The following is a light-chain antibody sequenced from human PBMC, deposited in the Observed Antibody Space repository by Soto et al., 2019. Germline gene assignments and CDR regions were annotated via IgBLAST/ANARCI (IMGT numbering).Light chain of an antibody. CDR1: NSDVGYDY. V-gene: IGLV2-14*01. CDR2: EVS. J-gene: IGLJ1*01. Sequence: QSALTHPASVSGSPGQSITISCTGTNSDVGYDYVSWYQQHPGKAPKLIIYEVSNRPSGVSNRFSGSKSGNTASLTISGLQAEEDADYYCSSYTSSSTYVFGTGTKVTVL. CDR3: SSYTSSSTYV.